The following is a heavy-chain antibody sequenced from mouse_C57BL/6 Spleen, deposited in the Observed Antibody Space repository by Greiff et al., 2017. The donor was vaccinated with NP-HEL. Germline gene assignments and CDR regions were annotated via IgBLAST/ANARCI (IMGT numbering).Heavy chain of an antibody. J-gene: IGHJ2*01. D-gene: IGHD1-1*01. Sequence: EVKLQQSGPELVKPGASVKISCKASGYTFTDYYMNWVKQSHGKSLEWIGDINPNNGGTSYNQKFKGKATLTVDKSSSTAYMELRSLTSEDSAVYYCARRGRWFDYWGQGTTLTVSS. CDR2: INPNNGGT. CDR3: ARRGRWFDY. V-gene: IGHV1-26*01. CDR1: GYTFTDYY.